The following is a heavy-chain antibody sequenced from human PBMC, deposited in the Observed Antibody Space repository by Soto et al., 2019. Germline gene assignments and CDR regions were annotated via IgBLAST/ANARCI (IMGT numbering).Heavy chain of an antibody. J-gene: IGHJ6*02. CDR3: ARGGSGSYPADWGYYYGMDV. D-gene: IGHD1-26*01. V-gene: IGHV4-31*03. CDR1: GGSISSGGYY. CDR2: IYYSGST. Sequence: SETLSLTCTVSGGSISSGGYYWSWIRQHPGKGLEWIGYIYYSGSTYYNPSLKSRVTISVDTSKNQFSLKLSSVTAADTAVYYCARGGSGSYPADWGYYYGMDVWGQGTTVTVSS.